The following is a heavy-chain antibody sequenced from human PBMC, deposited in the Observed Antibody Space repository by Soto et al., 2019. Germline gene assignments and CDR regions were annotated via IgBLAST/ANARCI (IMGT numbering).Heavy chain of an antibody. V-gene: IGHV3-7*04. CDR2: IKHDGSEK. CDR3: ARDAYCSGGSFYVY. CDR1: GFTFSSYW. D-gene: IGHD2-15*01. Sequence: EVQLVESGGGLVQPGGSLRLSCVVSGFTFSSYWMSWVRQAPGKGLEWVANIKHDGSEKNYADSVKGRFTISRDNAKNSLYLEMNSLRAEDTAVYYCARDAYCSGGSFYVYWGQGTLVTVSS. J-gene: IGHJ4*02.